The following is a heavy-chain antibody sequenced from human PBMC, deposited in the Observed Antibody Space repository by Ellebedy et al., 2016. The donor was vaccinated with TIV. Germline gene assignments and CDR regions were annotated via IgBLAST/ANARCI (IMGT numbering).Heavy chain of an antibody. J-gene: IGHJ6*02. Sequence: ESLKISCPVSGFTFSSFAMGWVRQIPGKGLEWVSGIYCNGRGISYSDSVKGRFTISRDNSKNTLYLQMNSLKTEDTAVYYCTTALGGSAARRISSYFYYYYGIDVWGQGTTVTVSS. D-gene: IGHD6-6*01. CDR2: IYCNGRGI. CDR1: GFTFSSFA. V-gene: IGHV3-23*01. CDR3: TTALGGSAARRISSYFYYYYGIDV.